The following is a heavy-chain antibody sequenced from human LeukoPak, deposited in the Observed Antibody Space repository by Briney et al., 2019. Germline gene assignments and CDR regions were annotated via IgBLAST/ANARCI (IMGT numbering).Heavy chain of an antibody. Sequence: PGGFLRLSCAASGFTFSKYWMNWVRQAPGKGLEWVANINQDGNLIRYVDSVRGRFTISRDNVKKLVYLQMNSLRVEDTAVYYCAKSEGYIPSYWGQGTLVTVSS. CDR1: GFTFSKYW. J-gene: IGHJ4*02. D-gene: IGHD5-18*01. CDR3: AKSEGYIPSY. CDR2: INQDGNLI. V-gene: IGHV3-7*01.